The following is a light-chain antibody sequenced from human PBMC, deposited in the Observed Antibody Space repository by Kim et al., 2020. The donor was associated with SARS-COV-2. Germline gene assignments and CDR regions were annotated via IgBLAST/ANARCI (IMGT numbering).Light chain of an antibody. Sequence: DIQMTQSPSSLSASVGDIVTITCQASQDIINYLNWYQQKPGKAPKLLIYDASNLETGVPSRFSGSGSGTDFTFTISSLQPEDIATYYCQQYDNPYTFGQGTKLEI. CDR2: DAS. CDR1: QDIINY. CDR3: QQYDNPYT. V-gene: IGKV1-33*01. J-gene: IGKJ2*01.